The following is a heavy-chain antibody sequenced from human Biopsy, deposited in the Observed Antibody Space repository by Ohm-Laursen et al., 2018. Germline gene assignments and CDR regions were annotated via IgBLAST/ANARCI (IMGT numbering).Heavy chain of an antibody. J-gene: IGHJ6*02. CDR1: SGSISGYY. V-gene: IGHV4-59*08. CDR3: ARGIAVVRSLDV. CDR2: GYSSGST. Sequence: GTLSLTCTVSSGSISGYYWTWIRQAPGKGLEFIGNGYSSGSTNYNPSLKSRATISPDTSRTQVSLRLSSVTAADTAVYYCARGIAVVRSLDVWGQGTTVAVSS. D-gene: IGHD5-18*01.